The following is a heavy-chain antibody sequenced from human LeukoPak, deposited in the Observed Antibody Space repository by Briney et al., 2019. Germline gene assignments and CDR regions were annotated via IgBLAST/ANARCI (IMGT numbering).Heavy chain of an antibody. D-gene: IGHD2-8*01. CDR1: GYTFTSYA. CDR3: ARRTGYCTNGVCCFDY. V-gene: IGHV1-3*01. J-gene: IGHJ4*02. Sequence: ASVKVSCKASGYTFTSYAMHWVRQAPGQRLEWMGWINAGNGNAKYSQKFQGRVTITRDTSASTAYMELSSLRSEDTAVYYCARRTGYCTNGVCCFDYWGQGTLVTVSS. CDR2: INAGNGNA.